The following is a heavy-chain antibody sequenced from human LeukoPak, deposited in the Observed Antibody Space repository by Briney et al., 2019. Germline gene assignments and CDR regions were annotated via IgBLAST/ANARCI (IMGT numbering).Heavy chain of an antibody. J-gene: IGHJ4*02. D-gene: IGHD6-13*01. V-gene: IGHV3-30*04. CDR1: GFTFSSYA. CDR3: ARVGLYSSSWYYFDY. Sequence: PGGSLRLSCAASGFTFSSYAMHWVRQAPGKGLEWVAVISYDGSNKYYADSVKGRFTISRDNSKNTLYLQMNSLRAEDTAVYYCARVGLYSSSWYYFDYWGQGTLVTVSS. CDR2: ISYDGSNK.